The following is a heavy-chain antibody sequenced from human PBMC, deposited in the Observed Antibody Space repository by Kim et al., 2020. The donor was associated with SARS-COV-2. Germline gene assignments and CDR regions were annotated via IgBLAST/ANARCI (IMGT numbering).Heavy chain of an antibody. J-gene: IGHJ5*02. Sequence: SETLSLTCTVSGGSISSSSYYWGWIRQPPGKGLEWIGSIYYSGSTYYNPSLKSRVTISVDTSKNQFSLKLSSVTAADTAVYYCARPVPITFGGVIASNWFDPWGQGTLVTVSS. D-gene: IGHD3-16*02. CDR3: ARPVPITFGGVIASNWFDP. CDR1: GGSISSSSYY. V-gene: IGHV4-39*01. CDR2: IYYSGST.